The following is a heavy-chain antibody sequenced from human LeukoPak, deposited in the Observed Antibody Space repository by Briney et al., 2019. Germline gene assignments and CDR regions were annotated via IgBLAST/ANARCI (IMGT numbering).Heavy chain of an antibody. CDR2: IYYSGST. CDR1: GGSISSSSYY. Sequence: PSETLSLTCTVSGGSISSSSYYWGWIRQPPGKGLEWIGSIYYSGSTYYNPSLKSRVTISVDTSKNQFSLKLSSVTAADTAVYYCARHSSYGADPYYFDYWGQGTLVTVSS. D-gene: IGHD4-17*01. V-gene: IGHV4-39*01. J-gene: IGHJ4*02. CDR3: ARHSSYGADPYYFDY.